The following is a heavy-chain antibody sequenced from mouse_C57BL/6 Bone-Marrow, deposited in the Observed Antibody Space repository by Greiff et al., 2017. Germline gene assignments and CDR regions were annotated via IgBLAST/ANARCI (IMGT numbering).Heavy chain of an antibody. CDR3: AREADWYFDV. CDR2: ISPDNGGT. V-gene: IGHV1-18*01. CDR1: GYTFTDYD. Sequence: EVQLQQSGPELVKPGASVKIPCKASGYTFTDYDMDWVKQTHGKSLEWIGDISPDNGGTIYNQKFKGQATLTVDKSSSTAYMALRSLTSEDTAVYCCAREADWYFDVWGTGTTVTVSS. J-gene: IGHJ1*03.